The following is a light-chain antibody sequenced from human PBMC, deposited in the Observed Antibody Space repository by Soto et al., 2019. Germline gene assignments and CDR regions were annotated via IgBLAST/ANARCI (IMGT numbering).Light chain of an antibody. V-gene: IGKV3-20*01. CDR2: GAS. CDR1: QSVSSN. CDR3: QHYGSSGT. Sequence: EIVMTQSPATLSVSPGEGATLSCRASQSVSSNLALYQQKPGQAPXXLIYGASNRATGIPDRFIGSGSGTDFTLTISRLEPEDFAVYDCQHYGSSGTFCQGTKVDIK. J-gene: IGKJ1*01.